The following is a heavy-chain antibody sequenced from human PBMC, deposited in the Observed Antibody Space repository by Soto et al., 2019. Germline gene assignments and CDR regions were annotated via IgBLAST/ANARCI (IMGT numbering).Heavy chain of an antibody. CDR3: ATGGEGTVGSGMDV. V-gene: IGHV4-4*02. CDR1: GGSISSDNW. J-gene: IGHJ6*02. D-gene: IGHD3-10*01. CDR2: IYHNGDS. Sequence: QVQLQESGPGLVKPSETLSLTCGVSGGSISSDNWWTWVRQPPGKGLEWIGEIYHNGDSHYNTSLKSRATISVDWPKNQFCLKLKYVTAADTAIYYCATGGEGTVGSGMDVWGQGTTVTVSS.